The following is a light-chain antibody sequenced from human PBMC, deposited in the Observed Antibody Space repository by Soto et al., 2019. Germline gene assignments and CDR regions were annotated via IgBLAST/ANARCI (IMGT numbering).Light chain of an antibody. CDR1: QVIASSH. J-gene: IGKJ5*01. V-gene: IGKV3-20*01. CDR3: QQYTNSIT. Sequence: DIVLTQSPGTLFLSPGERATLSCRASQVIASSHLAWHQQKPGQAPRLLIFDTSRRATGIPDRFSGSGSETDFTLTINRLEPEDFAVYYCQQYTNSITFGQGTRLEIK. CDR2: DTS.